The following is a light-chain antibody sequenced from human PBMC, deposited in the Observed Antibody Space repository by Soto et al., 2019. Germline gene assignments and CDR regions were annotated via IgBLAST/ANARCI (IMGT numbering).Light chain of an antibody. Sequence: VLTQPPSASGTPGQRVTISCSGSSSNIGSNVVNWYQQLPGAAPKLLIFSNNQRPSGVPDRFSGSKSGTSASLAISRLQSEDEADYYCAAWDDTLYGYVFGTGTKLTVL. CDR1: SSNIGSNV. CDR2: SNN. J-gene: IGLJ1*01. CDR3: AAWDDTLYGYV. V-gene: IGLV1-44*01.